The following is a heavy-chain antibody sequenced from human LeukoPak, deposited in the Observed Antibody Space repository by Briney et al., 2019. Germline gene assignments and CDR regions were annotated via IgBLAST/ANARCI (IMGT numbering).Heavy chain of an antibody. V-gene: IGHV4-59*08. CDR2: IYYSGST. J-gene: IGHJ5*02. CDR1: GGSISSYY. CDR3: ARGTVGSCSGGRCQGWFDP. D-gene: IGHD2-15*01. Sequence: SETLSLTCTVSGGSISSYYWSWIRQPPGRGLEWIGYIYYSGSTNYNPSLKSRVTISVDTSKNQFSLKLSSVTAADTAVYYCARGTVGSCSGGRCQGWFDPWGQGTLVTVSS.